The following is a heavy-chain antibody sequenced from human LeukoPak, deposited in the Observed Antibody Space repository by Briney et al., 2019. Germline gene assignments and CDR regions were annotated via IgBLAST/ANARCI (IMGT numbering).Heavy chain of an antibody. D-gene: IGHD2-21*02. V-gene: IGHV4-4*07. CDR1: GGSLTSFY. CDR2: FYTSGTT. CDR3: AREIVMVTSTYYFDT. Sequence: SETLSLTCTVSGGSLTSFYWSWIRQPAGQGLEWIGRFYTSGTTTYSPSLKSRVTISVDKSKNQLSLKLTSVTAADTAIYYCAREIVMVTSTYYFDTWGPGTLVTVSS. J-gene: IGHJ4*02.